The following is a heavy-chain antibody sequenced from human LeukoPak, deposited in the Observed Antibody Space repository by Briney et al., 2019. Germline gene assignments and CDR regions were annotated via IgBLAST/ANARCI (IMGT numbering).Heavy chain of an antibody. Sequence: PTGGSLRLSCAASGFTFNTYTMNWVRQAPGKGLEWVSSITASSTAIYSADSVKGRFTVSRDNSKNTLYLQMNSLRVEDTAVYYCAKERKLLPFDHWGQGTLVTVSS. J-gene: IGHJ4*02. D-gene: IGHD2-15*01. V-gene: IGHV3-48*01. CDR3: AKERKLLPFDH. CDR2: ITASSTAI. CDR1: GFTFNTYT.